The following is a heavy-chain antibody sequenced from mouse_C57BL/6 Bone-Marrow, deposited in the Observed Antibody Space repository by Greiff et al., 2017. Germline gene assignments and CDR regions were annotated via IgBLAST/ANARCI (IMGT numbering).Heavy chain of an antibody. D-gene: IGHD1-1*01. CDR2: INPNNGGT. J-gene: IGHJ3*01. V-gene: IGHV1-26*01. Sequence: VQLQQSGPELVKPGASVKISCKASGYTFTDYYMNWVKQSHGKSLEWIGDINPNNGGTSYNQKFKGKATLTVDKSSSTAYMELRSLTSEDSAVYYCARPYGSSYYFAYWGQGTLVTVSA. CDR3: ARPYGSSYYFAY. CDR1: GYTFTDYY.